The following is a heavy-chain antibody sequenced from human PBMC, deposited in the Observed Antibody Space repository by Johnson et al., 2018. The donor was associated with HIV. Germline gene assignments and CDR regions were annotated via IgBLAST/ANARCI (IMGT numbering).Heavy chain of an antibody. CDR2: TSSNGDRT. CDR3: AKDLVDTAMDDAFDI. D-gene: IGHD5-18*01. V-gene: IGHV3-64*01. CDR1: GFSFSSFS. Sequence: VQLVESGGGLVQPGGSLRLSCAASGFSFSSFSMHWVRQAPGKGLDYVSTTSSNGDRTYYANSVKGRFIISRDNSENTLYLQSNSLIAEDTAVYYCAKDLVDTAMDDAFDIWGQGTMVTVSS. J-gene: IGHJ3*02.